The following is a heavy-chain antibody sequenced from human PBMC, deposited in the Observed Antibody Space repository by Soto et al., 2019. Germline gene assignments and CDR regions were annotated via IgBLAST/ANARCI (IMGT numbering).Heavy chain of an antibody. V-gene: IGHV3-7*02. Sequence: EMQLVDSGGDLVQPGGSLRLSCATSVFTFSNYWMSCVRQDPGKGLEWVANIKQDGTVKYYVDSVKGRFTVSRDNTKNSIYLQMNSLRAGYTALYYCATIHYYYVLGSTFDCWGQGTLVIVSS. CDR2: IKQDGTVK. D-gene: IGHD3-10*01. J-gene: IGHJ4*02. CDR3: ATIHYYYVLGSTFDC. CDR1: VFTFSNYW.